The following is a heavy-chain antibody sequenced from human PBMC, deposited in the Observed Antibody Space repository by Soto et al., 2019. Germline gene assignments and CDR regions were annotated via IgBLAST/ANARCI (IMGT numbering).Heavy chain of an antibody. V-gene: IGHV1-8*01. J-gene: IGHJ4*02. CDR1: GYAFTSYD. CDR2: MNPNSGNT. D-gene: IGHD6-19*01. CDR3: ALGLKSGWYFY. Sequence: SVKVSFQASGYAFTSYDINWVRQATGQGLEWMGWMNPNSGNTGYAQKFQGRVTMTRNTSISTAYTELSSLRSEDTAVYYCALGLKSGWYFYWGQGTLVTVSS.